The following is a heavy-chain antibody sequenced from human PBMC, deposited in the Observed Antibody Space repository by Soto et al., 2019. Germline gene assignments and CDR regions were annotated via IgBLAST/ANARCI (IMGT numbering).Heavy chain of an antibody. CDR3: ARDRASMTTVTTYHYYYGMDV. J-gene: IGHJ6*02. CDR1: GFTFSSYG. Sequence: GGSLRLSCAASGFTFSSYGMHWVRQAPGKGLEWVAVIWYDGSNKYYADSVKGRFTISRDNSKNSLYLQMNSLRAEGTAVYYCARDRASMTTVTTYHYYYGMDVWGQGTTVTVSS. V-gene: IGHV3-33*01. D-gene: IGHD4-17*01. CDR2: IWYDGSNK.